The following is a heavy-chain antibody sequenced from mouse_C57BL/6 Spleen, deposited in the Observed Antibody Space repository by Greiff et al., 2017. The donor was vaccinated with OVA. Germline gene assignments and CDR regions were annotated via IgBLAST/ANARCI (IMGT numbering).Heavy chain of an antibody. Sequence: VQLQQSGAELVRPGASVTLSCKASGYTFTDYEMHWVKQTPVHGLEWIGAIDPETGGTAYNQKFKGKAILTADKSSSTAYMELRSLTSEDSAVYYCTRCPYYGSSHLDYWGQGTTLTVSS. V-gene: IGHV1-15*01. CDR1: GYTFTDYE. CDR2: IDPETGGT. J-gene: IGHJ2*01. D-gene: IGHD1-1*01. CDR3: TRCPYYGSSHLDY.